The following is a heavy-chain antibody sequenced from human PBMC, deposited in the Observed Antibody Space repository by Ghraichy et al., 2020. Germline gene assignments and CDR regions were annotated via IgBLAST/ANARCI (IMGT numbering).Heavy chain of an antibody. Sequence: GGSLRLSCAASGFTFRNNWMGWVRQAPGKGLECVANIQPDGTDRYHVDSVKGRFTISRDNAKNSLYLQMSSLRAEDTAVYYCARAKDACFDYWGQGILVTVSS. CDR3: ARAKDACFDY. J-gene: IGHJ4*02. CDR2: IQPDGTDR. V-gene: IGHV3-7*01. CDR1: GFTFRNNW.